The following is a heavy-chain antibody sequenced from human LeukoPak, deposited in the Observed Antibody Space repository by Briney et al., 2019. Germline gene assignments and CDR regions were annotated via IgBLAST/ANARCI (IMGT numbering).Heavy chain of an antibody. CDR2: ISAYNGNT. V-gene: IGHV1-18*01. Sequence: ASVKVSCKASGYTFTSYGISWVRQAPGQGLEWMGWISAYNGNTNYAQKLQGRVTMTTDTSTSTAYMELRSLRSDDTAVYYCARDIVAARPGYYYYYMDVWGKGTMVTVSS. D-gene: IGHD6-6*01. J-gene: IGHJ6*03. CDR3: ARDIVAARPGYYYYYMDV. CDR1: GYTFTSYG.